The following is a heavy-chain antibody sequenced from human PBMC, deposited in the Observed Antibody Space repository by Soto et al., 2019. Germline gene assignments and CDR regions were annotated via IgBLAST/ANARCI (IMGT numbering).Heavy chain of an antibody. Sequence: SVKVSCKASRGTFSNFVISWVRQAPGQGLEWMGGNIPIFGTANYAQKFQGRVTIIADESTGTTYMELTSLRSEDTAVYYCARAPILVGETTYENYFDYWGQGTLVTVSS. D-gene: IGHD2-21*01. CDR2: NIPIFGTA. CDR1: RGTFSNFV. CDR3: ARAPILVGETTYENYFDY. V-gene: IGHV1-69*13. J-gene: IGHJ4*02.